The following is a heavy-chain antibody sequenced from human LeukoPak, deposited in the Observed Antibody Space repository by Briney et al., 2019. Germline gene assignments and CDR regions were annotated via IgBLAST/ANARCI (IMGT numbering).Heavy chain of an antibody. V-gene: IGHV3-21*01. CDR1: GFTFSSYS. CDR2: ISSSSYI. D-gene: IGHD6-13*01. CDR3: ARDPIAAAGTGY. J-gene: IGHJ4*02. Sequence: GGSLRLSCAASGFTFSSYSVNWVRQAPGKGLEWVSSISSSSYIYYADSVKGRFTISRDNAKNSLYLQMNSLRAEDTAVYYCARDPIAAAGTGYWGQGTLVTVSS.